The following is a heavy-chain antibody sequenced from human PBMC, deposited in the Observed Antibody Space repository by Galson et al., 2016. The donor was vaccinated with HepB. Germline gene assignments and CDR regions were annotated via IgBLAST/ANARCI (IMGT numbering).Heavy chain of an antibody. CDR2: MYSGGST. CDR1: GVTVSNNY. D-gene: IGHD3-10*01. V-gene: IGHV3-53*05. CDR3: AKDWGLIRGLK. Sequence: SLRLSCAASGVTVSNNYMSWVRQAPGKGLEWVAVMYSGGSTSYADSVKGRFTISRDNSKNRLYLEMHSLRAEDTAVYYCAKDWGLIRGLKWGQGTLVTVSS. J-gene: IGHJ4*02.